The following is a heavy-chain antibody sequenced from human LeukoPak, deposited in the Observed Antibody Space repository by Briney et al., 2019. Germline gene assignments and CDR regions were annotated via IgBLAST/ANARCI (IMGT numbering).Heavy chain of an antibody. CDR3: ARVLHYDILTGYSTDYYYYGMDV. Sequence: ASVKVSCKASGYTFTGYYMHWVRQAPGQGLEWMGWINPNSGGTNYAQKFQGRDTMTRDTSISTAYMELSRLRSDDTAVYYCARVLHYDILTGYSTDYYYYGMDVWGQGTTVTVSS. CDR2: INPNSGGT. J-gene: IGHJ6*02. D-gene: IGHD3-9*01. V-gene: IGHV1-2*02. CDR1: GYTFTGYY.